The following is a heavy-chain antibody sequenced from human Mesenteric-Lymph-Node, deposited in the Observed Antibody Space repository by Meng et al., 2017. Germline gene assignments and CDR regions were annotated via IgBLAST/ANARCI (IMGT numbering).Heavy chain of an antibody. CDR2: INPNSGGT. V-gene: IGHV1-2*06. Sequence: ASVKVSCKASGYTFTGYYMHWVRQAPGQGLEWMGRINPNSGGTNYAQKFQGRVTMTRDTSISTAYMELSRLRSDDTAVYYCARVSAFGYCSGSSCYSEYFQHWGQGTLVTVSS. CDR3: ARVSAFGYCSGSSCYSEYFQH. D-gene: IGHD2-15*01. CDR1: GYTFTGYY. J-gene: IGHJ1*01.